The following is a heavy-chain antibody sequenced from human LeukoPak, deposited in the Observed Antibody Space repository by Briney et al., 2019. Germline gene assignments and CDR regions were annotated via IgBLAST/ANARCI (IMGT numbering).Heavy chain of an antibody. CDR1: GGTFSSYA. Sequence: SLKVSCKASGGTFSSYAISWVRQAPGQGLEWMGGIIPIFGTVNYAQKFQGRVTITTDESTSTAYMELSSLISEDTAVYYCARDGRRHGYNYYYYYYMDVWGKGTTVTVSS. V-gene: IGHV1-69*05. D-gene: IGHD5-24*01. J-gene: IGHJ6*03. CDR2: IIPIFGTV. CDR3: ARDGRRHGYNYYYYYYMDV.